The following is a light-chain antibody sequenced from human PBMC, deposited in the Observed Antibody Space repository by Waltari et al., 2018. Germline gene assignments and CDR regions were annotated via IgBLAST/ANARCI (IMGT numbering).Light chain of an antibody. CDR1: QGINKE. Sequence: DIQMTQYPSSLYASVGDIVRVTCRASQGINKELSWYQQKPVKAPTLLIYAASSLQTGVSSRFSGSGSGTEFTLTISSLQPEDVATYYCQQDYTTPLTFGGGTKVEIK. CDR3: QQDYTTPLT. CDR2: AAS. V-gene: IGKV1-17*01. J-gene: IGKJ4*01.